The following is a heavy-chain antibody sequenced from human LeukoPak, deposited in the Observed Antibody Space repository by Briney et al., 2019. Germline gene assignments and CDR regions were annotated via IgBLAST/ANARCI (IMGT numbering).Heavy chain of an antibody. CDR2: INHSGST. D-gene: IGHD2-21*01. CDR3: ARKRSAYKFDP. J-gene: IGHJ5*02. CDR1: DDSITMYY. V-gene: IGHV4-34*01. Sequence: SETLSLTCTVSDDSITMYYWTWIRQPPGKGLEWIGEINHSGSTNYNPSLKGRVTISVDTSKDQFSLKLSSVTAADTAVYYCARKRSAYKFDPWGQGTLVTVSS.